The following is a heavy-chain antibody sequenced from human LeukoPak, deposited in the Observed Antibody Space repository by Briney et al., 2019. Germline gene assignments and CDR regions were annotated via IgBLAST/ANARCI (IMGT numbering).Heavy chain of an antibody. V-gene: IGHV4-59*12. J-gene: IGHJ5*02. CDR1: GGSISSYY. CDR2: IYYSGST. Sequence: PSETPSLTCTVSGGSISSYYWSWIRQPPGKGLEWIGYIYYSGSTNYNPSLKSRVTMSVDTSKNQFSLKLSSVTAADTAVYYCARAGTTSLDPFDPWGQGTLVTVSS. CDR3: ARAGTTSLDPFDP. D-gene: IGHD1-7*01.